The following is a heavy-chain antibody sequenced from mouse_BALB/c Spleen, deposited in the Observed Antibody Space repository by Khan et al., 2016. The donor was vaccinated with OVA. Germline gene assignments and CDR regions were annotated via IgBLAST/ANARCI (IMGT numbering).Heavy chain of an antibody. CDR2: IIPSNDYT. Sequence: VQLVESGAELARPGASVKMSCKASGYTFTTYTIHWVKQRPGQGLEWIGYIIPSNDYTNYNQKFKDRATLTADKSSSTAYMQRSSLTSEDSTVYYCAREGAYYRSDGWFAYWGQGTLVTVSA. V-gene: IGHV1-4*01. D-gene: IGHD2-14*01. CDR3: AREGAYYRSDGWFAY. J-gene: IGHJ3*01. CDR1: GYTFTTYT.